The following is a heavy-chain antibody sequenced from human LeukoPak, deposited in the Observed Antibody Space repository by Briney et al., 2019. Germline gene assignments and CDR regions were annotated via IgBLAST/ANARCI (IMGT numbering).Heavy chain of an antibody. CDR3: ARDQGDYFDY. V-gene: IGHV3-23*01. Sequence: GGSLRLSCAASGFTFNNYAMSWVRQAPGKGLEWVSAISGSGGSTYYADSVKGRFTISRDNSKNTLYLQMNSLRAEDTAVYYCARDQGDYFDYWGQGTLVTVSS. J-gene: IGHJ4*02. CDR1: GFTFNNYA. D-gene: IGHD3-16*01. CDR2: ISGSGGST.